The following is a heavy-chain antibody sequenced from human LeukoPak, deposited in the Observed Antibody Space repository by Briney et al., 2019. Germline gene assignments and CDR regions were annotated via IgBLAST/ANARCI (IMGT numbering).Heavy chain of an antibody. J-gene: IGHJ4*02. CDR1: GGSISSGGYY. V-gene: IGHV4-31*03. CDR2: IYYSGST. CDR3: ASSQPYYDILTGYSPSYYFDY. D-gene: IGHD3-9*01. Sequence: PSETLSLTCTVSGGSISSGGYYWSWIRQHPGKGVEWIGYIYYSGSTYYNPSLKSRVTISVDTSKNQFSLKLSSVTAADTAVYYCASSQPYYDILTGYSPSYYFDYWGQGTLVTVSS.